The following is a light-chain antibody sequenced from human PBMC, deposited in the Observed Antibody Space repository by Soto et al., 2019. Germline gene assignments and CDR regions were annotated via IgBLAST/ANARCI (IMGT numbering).Light chain of an antibody. J-gene: IGKJ1*01. V-gene: IGKV3-20*01. CDR1: QSVSSIY. CDR3: QHYGSSPKT. CDR2: GTS. Sequence: EIVLTQSPGSLSLSPGERATLSCRASQSVSSIYLAWYQQKPGQAPRLLMYGTSSRATGIPDRFSGSGSGTDFTLTISRLDPEDVAVYYCQHYGSSPKTFGQGTKVQI.